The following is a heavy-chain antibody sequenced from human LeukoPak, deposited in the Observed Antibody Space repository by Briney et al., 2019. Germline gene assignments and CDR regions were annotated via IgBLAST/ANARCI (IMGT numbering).Heavy chain of an antibody. CDR1: GGSISSGGYY. V-gene: IGHV4-31*03. CDR2: IYYSGST. CDR3: ARSLTTVVTA. Sequence: SQTLSLTCTVSGGSISSGGYYWSWIRQHPGKGLEWIGYIYYSGSTYYNPSLKSRVTISVDTSKNQFSLKLSSVTAADTAEYYCARSLTTVVTAWGQGTLVTVSS. D-gene: IGHD4-23*01. J-gene: IGHJ5*02.